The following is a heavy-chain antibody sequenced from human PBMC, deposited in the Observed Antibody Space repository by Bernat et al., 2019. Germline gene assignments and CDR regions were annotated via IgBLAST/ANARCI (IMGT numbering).Heavy chain of an antibody. J-gene: IGHJ3*02. V-gene: IGHV1-18*01. Sequence: QVHLVQSGVEVKKPGASVKVSCKASGYTFTSYGLSWVRQAPGQGLEWMGWISGYNGDKNYAQKLRGRVTMTTDTSTSTAYMELRSLRSDDTAVYYCARDYQYFYDSGGLYTDDTFDSWGKGTMVTVSS. CDR2: ISGYNGDK. D-gene: IGHD3-22*01. CDR3: ARDYQYFYDSGGLYTDDTFDS. CDR1: GYTFTSYG.